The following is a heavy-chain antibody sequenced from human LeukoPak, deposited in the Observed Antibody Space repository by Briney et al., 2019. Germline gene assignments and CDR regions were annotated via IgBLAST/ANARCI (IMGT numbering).Heavy chain of an antibody. CDR1: GYTFTIYG. CDR2: ISADNGNT. D-gene: IGHD1-26*01. V-gene: IGHV1-18*01. J-gene: IGHJ4*02. Sequence: GSVKVSCKASGYTFTIYGISWVRQAPGQGLEWMGWISADNGNTNYAQKLQGRVTMTTDTSTSTAYMELRSLRSDDTAVYYCAREVGGSLTPDYWGQGTLVTVSS. CDR3: AREVGGSLTPDY.